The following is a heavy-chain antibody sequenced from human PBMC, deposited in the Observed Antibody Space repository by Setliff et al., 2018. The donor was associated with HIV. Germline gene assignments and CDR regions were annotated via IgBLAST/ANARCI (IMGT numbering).Heavy chain of an antibody. Sequence: PGGSLRLSCAASGFTFSGSAMHWVRQASGKGLEWVGRIRTKANNYATAYAASVKGRFTISRDDSKNTAYLQMNSRKTEDTAVYYCTRQIGVAAAGTGGGYYYYGMDVWGHGTTVTVSS. J-gene: IGHJ6*02. CDR2: IRTKANNYAT. D-gene: IGHD6-13*01. V-gene: IGHV3-73*01. CDR1: GFTFSGSA. CDR3: TRQIGVAAAGTGGGYYYYGMDV.